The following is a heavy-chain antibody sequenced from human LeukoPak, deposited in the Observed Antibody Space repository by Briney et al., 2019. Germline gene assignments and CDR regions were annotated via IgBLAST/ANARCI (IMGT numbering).Heavy chain of an antibody. CDR2: INPNSGGT. Sequence: ASVKVSXKASGYTFTGYYMHWVRQAPGQGLEWMGRINPNSGGTNYAQKFQGRVTMTRDTSISTAYMELSRLRSDDTAVYYCAREDIAARPFDYWGQGTLVAVSS. V-gene: IGHV1-2*06. D-gene: IGHD6-6*01. J-gene: IGHJ4*02. CDR1: GYTFTGYY. CDR3: AREDIAARPFDY.